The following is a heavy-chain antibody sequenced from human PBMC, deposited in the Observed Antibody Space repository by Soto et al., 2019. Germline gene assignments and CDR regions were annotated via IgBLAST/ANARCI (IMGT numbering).Heavy chain of an antibody. D-gene: IGHD3-3*02. J-gene: IGHJ5*02. CDR2: INPGNGNT. V-gene: IGHV1-3*01. Sequence: QVQLVQSGAEMKRPGASVTVSCTASGYIFANYPMQWVRQAPGQGLEWMGWINPGNGNTKYSKKFQGRVTITRDTSANTIYMELSSLTSKDTAMYYCARVLRHFSGSVDHWFDPWGQGTLVTVSS. CDR1: GYIFANYP. CDR3: ARVLRHFSGSVDHWFDP.